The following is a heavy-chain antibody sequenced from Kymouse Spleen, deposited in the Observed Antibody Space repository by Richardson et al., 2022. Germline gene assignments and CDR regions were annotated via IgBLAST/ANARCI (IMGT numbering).Heavy chain of an antibody. CDR3: TSQNWNYVFDY. J-gene: IGHJ4*02. Sequence: EVQLVESGGGLVKPGGSLRLSCAASGFTFSNAWMSWVRQAPGKGLEWVGRIKSKTDGGTTDYAAPVKGRFTISRDDSKNTLYLQMNSLKTEDTAVYYCTSQNWNYVFDYWGQGTLVTVSS. D-gene: IGHD1-7*01. CDR2: IKSKTDGGTT. V-gene: IGHV3-15*01. CDR1: GFTFSNAW.